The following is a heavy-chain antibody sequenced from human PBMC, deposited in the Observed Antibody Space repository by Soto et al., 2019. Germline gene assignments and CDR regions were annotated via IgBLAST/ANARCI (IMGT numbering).Heavy chain of an antibody. D-gene: IGHD2-21*02. J-gene: IGHJ4*02. Sequence: QVQLVESGGGVVQPGMSLRLSCAATGFTYSSYAMHWVRQAPGKGLEWVAVISYDGSNKYYADSVKGRFTISRDNSKNTLYLQMNSLRAEDTAVYYCARESQYCGGDCYPRYFDYWGQGTLVTVSS. CDR3: ARESQYCGGDCYPRYFDY. CDR2: ISYDGSNK. CDR1: GFTYSSYA. V-gene: IGHV3-30-3*01.